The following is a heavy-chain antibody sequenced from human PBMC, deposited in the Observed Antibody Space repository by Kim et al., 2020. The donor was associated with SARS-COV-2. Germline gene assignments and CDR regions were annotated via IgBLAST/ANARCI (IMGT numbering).Heavy chain of an antibody. D-gene: IGHD5-12*01. CDR3: ARDRWAYSYFDY. V-gene: IGHV4-31*03. J-gene: IGHJ4*02. CDR1: GGSISTGAYY. Sequence: LSLTCNVSGGSISTGAYYWSWIRQYPGKGLEWIGYIYYSGSTYYNPSLKSRVTISVDTSKNQFSLKLSSVTAADTAVYYCARDRWAYSYFDYWGQGTLVTVSS. CDR2: IYYSGST.